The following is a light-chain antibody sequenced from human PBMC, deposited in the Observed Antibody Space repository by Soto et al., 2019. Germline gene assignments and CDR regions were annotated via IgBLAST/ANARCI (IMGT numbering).Light chain of an antibody. J-gene: IGKJ1*01. CDR1: QSVSNN. CDR3: QQFHNWPSWT. V-gene: IGKV3-15*01. Sequence: EIVMTQSPATLSVSPGERATLSCRASQSVSNNLAWYQQKPGQAPRLLIYGASTRATGIPARFSGSGSGTEFTLTISSLQSEDVAVYYCQQFHNWPSWTFGQGTKVEIK. CDR2: GAS.